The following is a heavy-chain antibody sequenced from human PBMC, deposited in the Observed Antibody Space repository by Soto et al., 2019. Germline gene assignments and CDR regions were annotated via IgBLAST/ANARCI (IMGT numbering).Heavy chain of an antibody. CDR2: ISDDGSNK. CDR1: GFTFSSYA. J-gene: IGHJ6*02. CDR3: ARGPVVIVYYYYYGMDV. D-gene: IGHD3-22*01. V-gene: IGHV3-30-3*01. Sequence: QVQLVESGGGVVQPGRSLRLSCAASGFTFSSYAMHWVRQAPGKGLEWVAVISDDGSNKYYADSVKGRFTISRDNSKKSLYLQMNSLRAEDTAVYYCARGPVVIVYYYYYGMDVWGQGTPVTVSS.